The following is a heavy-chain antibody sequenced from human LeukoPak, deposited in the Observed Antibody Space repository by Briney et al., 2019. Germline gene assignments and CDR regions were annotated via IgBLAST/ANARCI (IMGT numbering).Heavy chain of an antibody. CDR3: ARLHDGYSDFDY. Sequence: GGSLRLSCAASGFTVSDHYMNWVRQAPGKGLEWVSVMYSGGNIYYADSVKGRFAISRDNSKNTLYLQMNSLRAEDTAVYYCARLHDGYSDFDYWGQGTLVTVSS. D-gene: IGHD3-22*01. CDR2: MYSGGNI. CDR1: GFTVSDHY. J-gene: IGHJ4*02. V-gene: IGHV3-53*01.